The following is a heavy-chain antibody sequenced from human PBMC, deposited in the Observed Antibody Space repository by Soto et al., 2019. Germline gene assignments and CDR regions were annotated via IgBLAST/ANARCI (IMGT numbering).Heavy chain of an antibody. CDR3: ARVSGSYYYGMDV. V-gene: IGHV4-4*02. CDR2: IYHSGST. J-gene: IGHJ6*02. Sequence: QVQLQESGPGLVKPSGTLSLTCAVSGGSISSSNWWSWVRQPPGKGLEWIGEIYHSGSTNYNPSLTRRVSISVDKSKTQFSLKLRSVTAADTAVYYCARVSGSYYYGMDVWGHGTPVTVSS. CDR1: GGSISSSNW. D-gene: IGHD1-26*01.